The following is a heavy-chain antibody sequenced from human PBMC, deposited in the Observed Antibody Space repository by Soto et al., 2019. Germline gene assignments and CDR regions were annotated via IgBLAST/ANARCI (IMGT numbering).Heavy chain of an antibody. CDR1: GGSISSSNW. CDR3: ARARQLEPHLNYYYYGMDV. D-gene: IGHD1-1*01. Sequence: SETLSLTCAVSGGSISSSNWWSWVRQPPGKGLEWIGEIYHSGSTNYNPSLKSRVTISVDKSKNQFSLKLSSVTAADTAVYYCARARQLEPHLNYYYYGMDVWGQGTTVTVSS. V-gene: IGHV4-4*02. CDR2: IYHSGST. J-gene: IGHJ6*02.